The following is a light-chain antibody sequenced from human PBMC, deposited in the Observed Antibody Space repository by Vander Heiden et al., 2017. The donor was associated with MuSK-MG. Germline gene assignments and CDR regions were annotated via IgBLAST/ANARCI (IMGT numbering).Light chain of an antibody. CDR2: AAS. V-gene: IGKV1-39*01. CDR3: QQSYINSRT. J-gene: IGKJ2*01. Sequence: DIQMTQFPSSLSASIRDRVTFTCRARQSISSYLNWFQQKPGKAPKLLIYAASSLQSGVPSRFSGSGSGTDFTLTISSLQPEDFATYYCQQSYINSRTFGQGTKLEIK. CDR1: QSISSY.